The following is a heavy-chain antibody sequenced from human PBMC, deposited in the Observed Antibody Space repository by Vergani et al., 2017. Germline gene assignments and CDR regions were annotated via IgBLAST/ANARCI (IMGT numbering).Heavy chain of an antibody. CDR3: LKCMTASGNYWYFDL. CDR1: GFTFDDYA. D-gene: IGHD6-13*01. CDR2: INWNSDSI. V-gene: IGHV3-9*01. J-gene: IGHJ2*01. Sequence: EVQLVESGGGLVQPGRSLRLSCAASGFTFDDYAMHWVRQAPGKGLEWVSGINWNSDSIAYADSVKGRFTISRDNAKNSLYLQMTSLRAEDTAVYYCLKCMTASGNYWYFDLWGRGTLVTVSS.